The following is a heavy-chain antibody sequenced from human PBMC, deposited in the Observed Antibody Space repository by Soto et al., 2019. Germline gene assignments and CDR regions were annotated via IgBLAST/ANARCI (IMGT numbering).Heavy chain of an antibody. CDR1: GASISGFY. CDR3: VRDGTKTLRDWFDP. Sequence: SETLSLTCTVSGASISGFYWSWIRKSAGKGLEWIGRIYATGTTDYNPSLKSRVMMSVDTSKKQFSLKLKSVTAADTAVYYCVRDGTKTLRDWFDPWGQGISVTVSS. D-gene: IGHD1-1*01. V-gene: IGHV4-4*07. J-gene: IGHJ5*02. CDR2: IYATGTT.